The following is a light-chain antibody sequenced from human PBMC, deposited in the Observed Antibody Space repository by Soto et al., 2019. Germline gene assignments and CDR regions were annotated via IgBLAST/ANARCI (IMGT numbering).Light chain of an antibody. CDR2: EDN. Sequence: NFMLTQPHSVSESPGKTVTISCSASGGNIASNYVQWYQQRPGSVPTTVIYEDNRRPSGVPDRFSGSVDSSSNSASLTISGWKTGDEADYYCQSYDTVWVFGGGTQLPAL. V-gene: IGLV6-57*02. CDR3: QSYDTVWV. J-gene: IGLJ3*02. CDR1: GGNIASNY.